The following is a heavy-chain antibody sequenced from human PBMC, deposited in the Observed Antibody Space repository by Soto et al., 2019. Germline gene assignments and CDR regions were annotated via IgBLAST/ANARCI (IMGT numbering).Heavy chain of an antibody. CDR1: GYTFTSYA. CDR3: ARVGAAAGTGGDYYYMDV. Sequence: QVQLVQSGAEVKKPGASAKVSCKASGYTFTSYAMHWVRQAPGQRLEWMGWINAGNGNTKYSQKFQGRVTITRDTSASTAYMELSSLRSEDTAVYYCARVGAAAGTGGDYYYMDVWGKGTTVTVSS. D-gene: IGHD6-13*01. CDR2: INAGNGNT. J-gene: IGHJ6*03. V-gene: IGHV1-3*01.